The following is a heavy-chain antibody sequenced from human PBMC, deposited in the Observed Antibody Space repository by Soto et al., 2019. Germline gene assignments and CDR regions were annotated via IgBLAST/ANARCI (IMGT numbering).Heavy chain of an antibody. Sequence: TLSLTCAISGDSVSSNSAAWNWVREAPSRGLEWLGRTYYRSKWKTDYAVSVRGRITISPDTSKNQFSLQLNSVTPGDTAVYYCARGDVIDIWGRGTMVTGSS. CDR3: ARGDVIDI. V-gene: IGHV6-1*01. CDR1: GDSVSSNSAA. CDR2: TYYRSKWKT. J-gene: IGHJ3*02. D-gene: IGHD3-16*01.